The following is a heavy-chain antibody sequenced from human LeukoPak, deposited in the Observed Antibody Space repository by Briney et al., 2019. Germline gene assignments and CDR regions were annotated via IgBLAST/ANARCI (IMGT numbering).Heavy chain of an antibody. CDR3: ARDLYSSSWSSGWFDP. J-gene: IGHJ5*02. V-gene: IGHV4-59*01. D-gene: IGHD6-13*01. CDR1: GGSISSYY. Sequence: SETLSLTCTVSGGSISSYYWSWIRQPPGKGLEWIGYIYYSGSTNYNPSLKSRVTISVDTSKNQFSLKLSSVTAADTAVYYCARDLYSSSWSSGWFDPWGRGTLVTVSS. CDR2: IYYSGST.